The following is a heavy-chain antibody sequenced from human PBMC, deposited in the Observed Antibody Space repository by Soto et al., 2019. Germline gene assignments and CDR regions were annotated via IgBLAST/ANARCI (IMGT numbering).Heavy chain of an antibody. J-gene: IGHJ2*01. V-gene: IGHV2-5*02. CDR2: IFWDEDK. D-gene: IGHD3-16*01. Sequence: QITVKASGPTLVKPTQNLTLTCTVSGFSLSTTGVGVGWIRQAPGNALEYLAIIFWDEDKYYSPPLKSRITITKDTSENQVVLTLTDVAPVDTGTYYCAYRRLKGATYFDLWGRGTLVTVSS. CDR3: AYRRLKGATYFDL. CDR1: GFSLSTTGVG.